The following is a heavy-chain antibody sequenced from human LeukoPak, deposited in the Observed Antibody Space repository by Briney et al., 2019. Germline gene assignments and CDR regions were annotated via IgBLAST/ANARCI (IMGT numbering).Heavy chain of an antibody. D-gene: IGHD3-3*01. CDR2: IYWNDDK. J-gene: IGHJ4*02. CDR3: AHGRGYYDFWSGYLGGYYFDY. V-gene: IGHV2-5*01. CDR1: GFSLSTSGVG. Sequence: SGPTVVKPTQTLTLTCTFSGFSLSTSGVGVGWIRQPPGKALEWLALIYWNDDKRYSPSLKSRLTITKDTSKNQVVLTITNMDPVDTATYYCAHGRGYYDFWSGYLGGYYFDYWGQGTLVTVSS.